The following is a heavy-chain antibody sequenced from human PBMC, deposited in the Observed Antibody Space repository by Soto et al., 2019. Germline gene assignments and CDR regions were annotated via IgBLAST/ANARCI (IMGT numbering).Heavy chain of an antibody. CDR1: QYNFTNYC. CDR3: ARALYDTDSVPVGAESRYYVMDV. D-gene: IGHD3-22*01. V-gene: IGHV1-46*01. CDR2: INPSGGST. J-gene: IGHJ6*02. Sequence: QVQLVQSGAESKTPGASVKVSCKASQYNFTNYCVHWVRQAPGQGLEWMGVINPSGGSTKYAQRFRGRVPMTRDTSTNTVYMDLRSLRPEDTAVYFCARALYDTDSVPVGAESRYYVMDVWGRGTTVTVSS.